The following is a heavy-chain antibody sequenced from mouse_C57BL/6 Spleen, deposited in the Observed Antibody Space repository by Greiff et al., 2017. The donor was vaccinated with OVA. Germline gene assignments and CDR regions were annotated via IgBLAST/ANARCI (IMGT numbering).Heavy chain of an antibody. V-gene: IGHV1-19*01. Sequence: VQLQQSGPVLVKPGASVKMSCKASGYTFTDYYMNWVKQSHGKSLEWIGVINPYNGGTSYNQKFKGKATLTVDKSSSTAYMELNSLTSEDSAVYYCAREDSNFDYWGQGTTLTVSS. CDR2: INPYNGGT. CDR1: GYTFTDYY. CDR3: AREDSNFDY. J-gene: IGHJ2*01. D-gene: IGHD2-5*01.